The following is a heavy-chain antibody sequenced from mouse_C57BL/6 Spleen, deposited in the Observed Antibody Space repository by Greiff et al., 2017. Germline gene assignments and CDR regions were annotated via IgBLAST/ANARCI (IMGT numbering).Heavy chain of an antibody. CDR3: ARYYSNSLAMDY. CDR2: INPYNGGT. V-gene: IGHV1-19*01. J-gene: IGHJ4*01. D-gene: IGHD2-5*01. CDR1: GYTFTDYY. Sequence: EVKLQESGPVLVKPGASVKMSCKASGYTFTDYYMNWVKQSHGKSLEWIGVINPYNGGTSYNQKFKGKATLTVDKSSSTAYMELNSLTSEDSAVYYCARYYSNSLAMDYWGQGTSVTVSS.